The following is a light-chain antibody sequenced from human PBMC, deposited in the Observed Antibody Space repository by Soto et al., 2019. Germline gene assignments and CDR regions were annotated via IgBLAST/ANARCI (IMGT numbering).Light chain of an antibody. CDR1: QSVSNN. CDR2: GAS. J-gene: IGKJ4*01. CDR3: QQYSSSPLT. V-gene: IGKV3-20*01. Sequence: EIVMTQYRATLSMSPGARXTISCMASQSVSNNLAWYQQKPGQAPRLLIYGASSRATGIPDRFSGSGSGTDFTLTISRLEPEDFAVYYCQQYSSSPLTFGGGTKVDIK.